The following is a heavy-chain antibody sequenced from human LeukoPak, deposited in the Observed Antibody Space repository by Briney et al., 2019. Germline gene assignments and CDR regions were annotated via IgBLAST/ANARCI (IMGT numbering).Heavy chain of an antibody. CDR1: GFTFSSYS. Sequence: GGSLRLSCAASGFTFSSYSMNWVRQAPGKGLEWVSSISSSSSYIYYADSVKGRFTISRDNAKNSLYLQMNSLRAEDTAVYYCARGKRSSPRKFSGSYSPPSAALDYWGQGTLVTVSS. V-gene: IGHV3-21*01. CDR3: ARGKRSSPRKFSGSYSPPSAALDY. J-gene: IGHJ4*02. CDR2: ISSSSSYI. D-gene: IGHD3-10*01.